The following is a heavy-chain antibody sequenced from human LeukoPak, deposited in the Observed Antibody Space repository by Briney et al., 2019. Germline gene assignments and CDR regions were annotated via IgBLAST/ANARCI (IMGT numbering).Heavy chain of an antibody. D-gene: IGHD6-13*01. V-gene: IGHV3-48*04. Sequence: PGGSLRLSCAASGFTFSSYSMNWVHQAPGKGLEWVSYISAISSSSTYYADSVKGRFTISRDNAKNTLYLQMNSLRAEDTAVYYCARGYSSGWYRSQTFDYWGQGTLVTVSS. J-gene: IGHJ4*02. CDR3: ARGYSSGWYRSQTFDY. CDR2: ISAISSSST. CDR1: GFTFSSYS.